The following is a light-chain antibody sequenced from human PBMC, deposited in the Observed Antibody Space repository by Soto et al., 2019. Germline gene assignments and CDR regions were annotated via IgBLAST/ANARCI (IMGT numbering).Light chain of an antibody. J-gene: IGLJ2*01. CDR3: QSADSSGTYVV. Sequence: YELTQPPSVSVSPGQTARITCSGDALPNQYAYWYQQKPGQAPVLVIYKGSERPSGIPERFSGSSSGTTVTLTISGVQAEDEADYYCQSADSSGTYVVFGGGTKLTVL. CDR2: KGS. V-gene: IGLV3-25*03. CDR1: ALPNQY.